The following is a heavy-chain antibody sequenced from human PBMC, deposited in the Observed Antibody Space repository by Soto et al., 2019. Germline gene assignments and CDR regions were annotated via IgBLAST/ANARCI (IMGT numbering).Heavy chain of an antibody. Sequence: QVQLVQSGAEVKKPGSSVKVSCKASGGTFSSYAISWVRQAPGQGLEWMGGIIPIFGTANYAQKFQGRVTITADESTSTAYMELSSLRSEDTAVYYCARPLPGYYGSGSYYNGLSDYGMDVWGQGTTVTVSS. J-gene: IGHJ6*02. CDR3: ARPLPGYYGSGSYYNGLSDYGMDV. CDR1: GGTFSSYA. CDR2: IIPIFGTA. D-gene: IGHD3-10*01. V-gene: IGHV1-69*01.